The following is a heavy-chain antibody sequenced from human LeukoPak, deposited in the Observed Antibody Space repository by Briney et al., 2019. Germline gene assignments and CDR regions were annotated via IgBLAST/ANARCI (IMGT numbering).Heavy chain of an antibody. V-gene: IGHV3-9*01. CDR2: ISWNSGSI. Sequence: GRSLRLSCAASGFTFDDYAMHWVRQAPGKGLEWVSGISWNSGSIGYADSVRGRFTISRDNAKNSLYLQMNSLRAEDTALCYCAKSRDYYDSSGPLIDYWGQGTLVTVSS. J-gene: IGHJ4*02. CDR3: AKSRDYYDSSGPLIDY. CDR1: GFTFDDYA. D-gene: IGHD3-22*01.